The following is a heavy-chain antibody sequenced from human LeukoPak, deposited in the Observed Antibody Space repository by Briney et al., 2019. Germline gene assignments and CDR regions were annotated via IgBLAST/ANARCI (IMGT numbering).Heavy chain of an antibody. V-gene: IGHV4-34*01. D-gene: IGHD3-22*01. CDR3: ARAYGYYYDSSGYYYDY. CDR1: GGSFSGYY. J-gene: IGHJ4*02. CDR2: INHSGST. Sequence: SETLSLTCAVYGGSFSGYYWSWIRQPPGKGLEWIGEINHSGSTNYNPSLKSRVTISVDTSKNQFSLKLSSVTAADTAVYYCARAYGYYYDSSGYYYDYWGQGTLVTVSS.